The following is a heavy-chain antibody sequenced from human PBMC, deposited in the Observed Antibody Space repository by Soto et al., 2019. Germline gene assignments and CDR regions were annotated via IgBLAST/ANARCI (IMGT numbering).Heavy chain of an antibody. Sequence: SLAISCAASGESFSNSVMTGLRQAQGKGLECVSSISTTSSHIYYEDSGRGRFTISRENAKKSLYLQMRSLRAEDRAVYYCARDCKQDLSTVLAFWGKRPLVPVTS. CDR1: GESFSNSV. J-gene: IGHJ4*02. V-gene: IGHV3-21*01. CDR3: ARDCKQDLSTVLAF. D-gene: IGHD4-17*01. CDR2: ISTTSSHI.